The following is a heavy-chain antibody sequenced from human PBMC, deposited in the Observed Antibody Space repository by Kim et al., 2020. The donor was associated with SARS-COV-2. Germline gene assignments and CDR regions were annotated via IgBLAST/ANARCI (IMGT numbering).Heavy chain of an antibody. CDR3: ARAYSDYDYAFDI. J-gene: IGHJ3*02. Sequence: WVRQAPGQRLEWVGWINTGNGNAKYSQSLEDRVIITSDTSATTAYMQLNSLRSEDTAVYLCARAYSDYDYAFDIWGQGTTVSVSS. D-gene: IGHD5-12*01. CDR2: INTGNGNA. V-gene: IGHV1-3*04.